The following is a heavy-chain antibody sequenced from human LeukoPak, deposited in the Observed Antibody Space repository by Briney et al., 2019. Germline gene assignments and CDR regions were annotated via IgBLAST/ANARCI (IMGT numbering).Heavy chain of an antibody. CDR3: ARVVATITDY. Sequence: SETLSLTCTVSGGSISSGDYYWSWIRQHPGKGLEWIGYIYYSGSTYYNPSLKSRVTISVDTSKNQFSLKLSSVTAADTAVYYCARVVATITDYWGQGTLVTVSS. J-gene: IGHJ4*02. V-gene: IGHV4-31*03. CDR2: IYYSGST. CDR1: GGSISSGDYY. D-gene: IGHD5-24*01.